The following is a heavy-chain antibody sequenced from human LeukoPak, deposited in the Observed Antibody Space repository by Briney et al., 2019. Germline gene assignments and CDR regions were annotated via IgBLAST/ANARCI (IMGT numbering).Heavy chain of an antibody. CDR3: ARVNYQFIAFDI. V-gene: IGHV4-38-2*02. CDR1: AYSISSGYY. CDR2: IYHSGTT. D-gene: IGHD1-7*01. Sequence: PSETLSLTCTVSAYSISSGYYWGWIRQPPGKGLEWIGSIYHSGTTYYSPSLKSRVTISVDTSKNQFSLKLSSVTAADTAVYYCARVNYQFIAFDIWGQGTMVTVSS. J-gene: IGHJ3*02.